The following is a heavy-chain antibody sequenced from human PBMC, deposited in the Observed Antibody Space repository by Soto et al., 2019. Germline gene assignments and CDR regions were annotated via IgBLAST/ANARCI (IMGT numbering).Heavy chain of an antibody. CDR1: GGSISIYY. CDR3: ASRHSSPYFDY. Sequence: SETLSLTCTVSGGSISIYYWSWIRQHPGKGLEWIGNIYYSGSTYYNPSLKSRVTISVDTSKNQFSLKLNSVTAADTTEYYCASRHSSPYFDYWGQGTLVTASS. D-gene: IGHD6-13*01. V-gene: IGHV4-59*06. J-gene: IGHJ4*02. CDR2: IYYSGST.